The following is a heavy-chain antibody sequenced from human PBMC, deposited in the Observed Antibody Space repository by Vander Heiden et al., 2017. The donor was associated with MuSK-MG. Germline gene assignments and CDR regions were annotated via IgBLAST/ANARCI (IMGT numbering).Heavy chain of an antibody. Sequence: EVPLLESGGGFVQPGGSLRLSCATSGFTFSSHAMSWVRQAPGKGLGWVSAISGSGGSTYYADSVKGRFTISIDNSKNTLYLQMNSLRAEDTAVYYWAKDQAGGWLHRPVDYWGQGTLVTVSS. D-gene: IGHD2-8*02. J-gene: IGHJ4*02. CDR1: GFTFSSHA. CDR2: ISGSGGST. CDR3: AKDQAGGWLHRPVDY. V-gene: IGHV3-23*01.